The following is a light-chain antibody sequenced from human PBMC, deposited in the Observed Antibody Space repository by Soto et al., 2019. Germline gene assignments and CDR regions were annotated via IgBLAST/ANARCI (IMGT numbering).Light chain of an antibody. CDR1: KLGDKY. J-gene: IGLJ2*01. CDR2: QDN. CDR3: QAWDRSTVI. V-gene: IGLV3-1*01. Sequence: SYELTQPPSVSVSPGQTASITCSANKLGDKYVCWYQQKPGQSPVVVIYQDNRRSSGIPERFSGSNSGNTATLTISGTQVMDEADYFCQAWDRSTVIFGGGTKLPVL.